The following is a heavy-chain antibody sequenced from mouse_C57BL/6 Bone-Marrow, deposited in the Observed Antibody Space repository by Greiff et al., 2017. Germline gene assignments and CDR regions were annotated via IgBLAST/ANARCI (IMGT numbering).Heavy chain of an antibody. J-gene: IGHJ4*01. CDR3: TKHCDGSTPLYYAMDY. CDR2: IDPETGGT. CDR1: GYTFTDYE. D-gene: IGHD1-1*01. Sequence: QVQLQQSGAELVRPGASVTLSCKASGYTFTDYEMHWVKQTPVHGLEWIGAIDPETGGTAYNQKFKGKAILTADKSSSTAYMELRSLTSEDSAVYYCTKHCDGSTPLYYAMDYWGQGTSVTVSS. V-gene: IGHV1-15*01.